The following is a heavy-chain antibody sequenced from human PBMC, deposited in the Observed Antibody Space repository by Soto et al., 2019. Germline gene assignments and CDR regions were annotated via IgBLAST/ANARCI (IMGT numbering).Heavy chain of an antibody. CDR1: GGSISSYY. V-gene: IGHV4-59*01. CDR3: AKEMQYAGMDV. Sequence: SETLSLTCTVSGGSISSYYWSWIRQAPGKGLEWIGYIYSSGSTNYNSSLKSRVTISVDTSKNQFSLKLSSVTAADTAVYYCAKEMQYAGMDVWGKGTMVTVSS. CDR2: IYSSGST. J-gene: IGHJ6*04.